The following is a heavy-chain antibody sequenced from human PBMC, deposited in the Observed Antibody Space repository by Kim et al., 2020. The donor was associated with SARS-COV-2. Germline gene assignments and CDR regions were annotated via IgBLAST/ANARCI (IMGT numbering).Heavy chain of an antibody. D-gene: IGHD2-2*03. CDR2: IRSKAYGGTT. CDR1: GFTFGDYA. CDR3: TLSGYCSSTSCPKGSSLDY. V-gene: IGHV3-49*04. Sequence: GGSLRLSCTASGFTFGDYAMSWVRQAPGKGLEWVGFIRSKAYGGTTEYAASVKGRFTISRDDSKSIAYLQMNSLKTEDTAVYYCTLSGYCSSTSCPKGSSLDYWGQGTLVTVSS. J-gene: IGHJ4*02.